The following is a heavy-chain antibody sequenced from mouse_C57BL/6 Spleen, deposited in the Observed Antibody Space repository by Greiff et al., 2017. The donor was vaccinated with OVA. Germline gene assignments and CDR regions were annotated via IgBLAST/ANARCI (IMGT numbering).Heavy chain of an antibody. V-gene: IGHV1-82*01. CDR3: ANPGSTMVTTGY. J-gene: IGHJ2*01. CDR1: GYAFSSSW. Sequence: QVQLQQSGPELVKPGASVKISCKASGYAFSSSWMNWVKQRPGTGLEWIGRIYPGDGDNNYNGKFKGKATLTADKSSSTAYMQLSSLTSEDSAVXFCANPGSTMVTTGYWGQGTTLTVSS. CDR2: IYPGDGDN. D-gene: IGHD2-2*01.